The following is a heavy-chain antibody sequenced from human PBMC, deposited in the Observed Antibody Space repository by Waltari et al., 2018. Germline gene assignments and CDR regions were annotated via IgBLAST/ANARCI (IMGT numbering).Heavy chain of an antibody. D-gene: IGHD3-10*01. J-gene: IGHJ4*02. V-gene: IGHV4-31*03. Sequence: QVQLQESGPGLVKPSQTLSLPCTVSGGSISSGGYYWSWIRQHPGKGLEWIGYIYYSGSTYYNPSLKSRVTISVDTSKNQFSLKLSSVTAADTAVYYCARDKVTMVRGVIITPPAVWGQGTLVTVSS. CDR3: ARDKVTMVRGVIITPPAV. CDR1: GGSISSGGYY. CDR2: IYYSGST.